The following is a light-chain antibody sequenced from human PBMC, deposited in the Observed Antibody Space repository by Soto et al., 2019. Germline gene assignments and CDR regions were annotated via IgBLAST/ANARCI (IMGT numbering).Light chain of an antibody. CDR1: SGSIASNY. V-gene: IGLV6-57*01. Sequence: NFMLTQPHSVSESPGKTVTISCTRSSGSIASNYVQWYQQRPGSSPTTVIYEDYQRPSGVPDRFSGSIDRSSNSASLTISGLKTEDEADYYCQSYDSTNVVFGGGTKVTVL. J-gene: IGLJ2*01. CDR2: EDY. CDR3: QSYDSTNVV.